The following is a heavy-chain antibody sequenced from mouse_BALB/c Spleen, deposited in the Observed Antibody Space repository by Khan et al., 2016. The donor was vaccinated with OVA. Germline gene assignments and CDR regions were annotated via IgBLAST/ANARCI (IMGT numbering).Heavy chain of an antibody. Sequence: QVQLQQSGAELAKPGASVKMSCKASGYTFTTYWMHWVKQRPGQGLEWIGYINPTSGYTDYNEKFKDRATLSADKSSSTAYMQLSSLTSEDSAVYYCTSDRIDYWGQGTTRTVSS. CDR2: INPTSGYT. V-gene: IGHV1-7*01. J-gene: IGHJ2*01. CDR3: TSDRIDY. CDR1: GYTFTTYW.